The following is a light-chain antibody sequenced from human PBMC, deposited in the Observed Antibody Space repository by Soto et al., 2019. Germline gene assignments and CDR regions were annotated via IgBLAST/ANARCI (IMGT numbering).Light chain of an antibody. CDR1: SSNIGSDY. V-gene: IGLV1-47*01. CDR3: ATWDDSLSGWV. J-gene: IGLJ3*02. Sequence: QSVLTQPPSASGTPGQRATISCSGSSSNIGSDYVYWYQQLPGTAPKLLIYRNNQRPSVVPDRFSGSKSGTSASLAISGLRSEDEADYYCATWDDSLSGWVFGGGTKVTVL. CDR2: RNN.